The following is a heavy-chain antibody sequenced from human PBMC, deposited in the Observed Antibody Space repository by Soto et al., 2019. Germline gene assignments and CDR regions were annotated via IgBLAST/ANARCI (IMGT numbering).Heavy chain of an antibody. V-gene: IGHV6-1*01. CDR1: GDSVSSNTAT. J-gene: IGHJ4*02. Sequence: SQTLSLTCAISGDSVSSNTATWHWIRQSPSRGLEWLGRTYYRSNWYSDYATSVKSRITINPDTSKNQFSLQLKSVTPEDTAVYYCARDNIVRTMAVFDDWGQGTQVTVSS. CDR3: ARDNIVRTMAVFDD. CDR2: TYYRSNWYS. D-gene: IGHD1-26*01.